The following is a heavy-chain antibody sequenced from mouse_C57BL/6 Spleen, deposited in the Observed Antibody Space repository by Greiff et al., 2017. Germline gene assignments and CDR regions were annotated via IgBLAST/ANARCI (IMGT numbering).Heavy chain of an antibody. V-gene: IGHV14-1*01. D-gene: IGHD1-1*01. CDR3: TTSSSYGYWYFDV. CDR1: GFNIKDYY. Sequence: VHVKQSGAELVRPGASVKLSCTASGFNIKDYYMHWVKQRPEQGLEWIGRIDPEDGDTEYAPKFQGKATMTADTSSNTAYLQLSSLTSEDTAVYYCTTSSSYGYWYFDVWGTGTTVTVSS. J-gene: IGHJ1*03. CDR2: IDPEDGDT.